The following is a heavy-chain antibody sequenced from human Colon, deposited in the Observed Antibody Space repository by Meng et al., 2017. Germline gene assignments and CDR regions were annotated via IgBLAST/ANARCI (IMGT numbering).Heavy chain of an antibody. CDR1: GESISTFY. J-gene: IGHJ4*02. CDR3: ANIRDRSFSDS. D-gene: IGHD1-26*01. V-gene: IGHV4-34*01. CDR2: INHAGTA. Sequence: QGTLQQWGAGLLKPSETLSLTCAVYGESISTFYWAWTRQSPGKGLEWIGEINHAGTAYYNPSLKSRVTLSIDTSRNQFSLNLRSVTAADTAVYYCANIRDRSFSDSWGQGTLVTVSS.